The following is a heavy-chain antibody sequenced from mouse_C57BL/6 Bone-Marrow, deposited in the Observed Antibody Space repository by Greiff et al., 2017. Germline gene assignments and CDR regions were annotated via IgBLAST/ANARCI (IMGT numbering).Heavy chain of an antibody. V-gene: IGHV1-63*01. Sequence: QVQLKQSGAELVRPGTSVKMSCKASGYTFTNYWIGWAKQRPGHGLEWIGDIYPGGGYTNYNEKFKGKATLTADKSSSTAYMQFSSLTSEDSAIYYCARRGSGYDYFDYWGQGTTLTVSS. CDR2: IYPGGGYT. CDR3: ARRGSGYDYFDY. D-gene: IGHD3-2*02. J-gene: IGHJ2*01. CDR1: GYTFTNYW.